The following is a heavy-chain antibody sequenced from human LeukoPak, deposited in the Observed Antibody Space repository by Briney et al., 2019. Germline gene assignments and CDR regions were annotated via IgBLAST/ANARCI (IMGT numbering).Heavy chain of an antibody. J-gene: IGHJ4*02. CDR3: ARDGPYYYDSSGYYYSLGGTFDY. Sequence: PGGSLRLSCAASGFTVSSYHLSWVRQAPGKGLEWVSVTYDGGTTYYADSVKGRFTISRDNAKNSLYLQMNSLRAEDTAVYYCARDGPYYYDSSGYYYSLGGTFDYWGQGTLVTVSS. V-gene: IGHV3-66*01. D-gene: IGHD3-22*01. CDR1: GFTVSSYH. CDR2: TYDGGTT.